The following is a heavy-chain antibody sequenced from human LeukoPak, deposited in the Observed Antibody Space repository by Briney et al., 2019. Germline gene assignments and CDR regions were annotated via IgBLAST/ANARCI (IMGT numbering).Heavy chain of an antibody. CDR3: AKGRGSGSSPWDV. Sequence: GGSLRLSCAASGFTFNTYAMSWVRQGPGKGLEWVPVISGSGGSTNYVDSVKGRFTISRDNSKNTLYLQMNSLRAEDTAIYYCAKGRGSGSSPWDVWGQGTTVTVYS. CDR1: GFTFNTYA. D-gene: IGHD3-10*01. J-gene: IGHJ6*02. CDR2: ISGSGGST. V-gene: IGHV3-23*01.